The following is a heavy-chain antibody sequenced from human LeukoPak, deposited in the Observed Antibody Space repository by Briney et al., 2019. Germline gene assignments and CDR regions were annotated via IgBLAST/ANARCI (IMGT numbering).Heavy chain of an antibody. CDR1: GFTFSNYG. V-gene: IGHV3-33*01. CDR2: IWYDGSNK. D-gene: IGHD6-13*01. Sequence: PGGSLRLSCAASGFTFSNYGMHWVRQAPGKGLEWVAVIWYDGSNKYYADSVKGRFTISRDNSKNTLYLQMNSLRAEGTAVYYCARDRKGFGQQLVPLYFDYWGQGTLVTVSS. CDR3: ARDRKGFGQQLVPLYFDY. J-gene: IGHJ4*02.